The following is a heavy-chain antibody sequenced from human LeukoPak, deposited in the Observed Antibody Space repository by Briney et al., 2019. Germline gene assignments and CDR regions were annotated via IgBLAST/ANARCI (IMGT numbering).Heavy chain of an antibody. D-gene: IGHD3-22*01. CDR3: ASYSKGYYETAGY. CDR1: GFTFSSYG. Sequence: GGSLRLSCAASGFTFSSYGMHWVRQAPGKGLEWVTFIRYDGSNKYYADSVKGRFTISRDNSKNTLNLHMNSLRAEDTAVYYCASYSKGYYETAGYWGQGTLVTVSS. CDR2: IRYDGSNK. J-gene: IGHJ4*02. V-gene: IGHV3-30*02.